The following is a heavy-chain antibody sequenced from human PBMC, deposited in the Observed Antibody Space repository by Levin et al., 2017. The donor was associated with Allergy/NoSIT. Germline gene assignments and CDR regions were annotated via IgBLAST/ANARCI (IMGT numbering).Heavy chain of an antibody. CDR2: IYYSGST. D-gene: IGHD3-10*01. CDR1: GGSISSGGYY. Sequence: SETLSLTCTVSGGSISSGGYYWSWIRQHPGKGLEWIGYIYYSGSTYYNPSLKSRVTISVDTSKNQFSLKLSSVTAADTAVYYCARDSKAVVRGVPLPWGAFDIWGQGTMVTVSS. V-gene: IGHV4-31*03. CDR3: ARDSKAVVRGVPLPWGAFDI. J-gene: IGHJ3*02.